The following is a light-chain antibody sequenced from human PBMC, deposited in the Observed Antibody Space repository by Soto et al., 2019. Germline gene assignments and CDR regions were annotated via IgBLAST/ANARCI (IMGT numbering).Light chain of an antibody. V-gene: IGKV1-5*03. CDR3: HQYNTFSPT. Sequence: DIQMTQSPSTLSASVGDRVTITCRASQSIGSWLAWYQQKPGKAPKLLIYEASSLESGVPSGFSGSGSGTEFTLTISSLQPDDFATYYCHQYNTFSPTFGQGTKVEIK. J-gene: IGKJ1*01. CDR1: QSIGSW. CDR2: EAS.